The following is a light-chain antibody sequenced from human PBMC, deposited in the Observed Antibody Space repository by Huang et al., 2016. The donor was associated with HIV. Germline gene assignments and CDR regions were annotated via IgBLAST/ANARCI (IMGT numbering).Light chain of an antibody. J-gene: IGKJ1*01. CDR1: QSIGTW. CDR3: QQYNSYSGK. Sequence: DIQMTQSPSALSASVGDRVTITCRASQSIGTWFAWYQQKPGKPPKLLIYKASTLPGGVPSRFGGGGSGTEFTRTISSLQPDDFATYFCQQYNSYSGKFGQGTKVE. V-gene: IGKV1-5*03. CDR2: KAS.